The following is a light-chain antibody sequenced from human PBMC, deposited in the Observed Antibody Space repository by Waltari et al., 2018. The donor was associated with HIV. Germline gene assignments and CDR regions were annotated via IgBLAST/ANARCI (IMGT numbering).Light chain of an antibody. CDR1: QNIKHY. CDR2: TAT. CDR3: QQSFSSPT. J-gene: IGKJ3*01. Sequence: DIQMTQSPSSLSASIGDRVTITCRTSQNIKHYLNWYQQKPGKAPKMLIYTATTLQSGVSSRFNGSGSGTDFTLTITGLEPEDFALYFWQQSFSSPTFGPGTTVDVK. V-gene: IGKV1-39*01.